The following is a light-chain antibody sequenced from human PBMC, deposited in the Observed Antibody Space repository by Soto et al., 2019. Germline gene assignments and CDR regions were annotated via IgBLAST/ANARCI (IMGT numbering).Light chain of an antibody. CDR2: DVS. Sequence: QSALTQPASVSGSPGQSITITCTGTRSDIGAYNFVSWYQQHPVEVPKLMLYDVSIRPSGVSNRFSGSKSGNTASLTISGLQAEDEADYYFTSWTTSTTMIFGGGTKLTVL. J-gene: IGLJ2*01. CDR3: TSWTTSTTMI. V-gene: IGLV2-14*03. CDR1: RSDIGAYNF.